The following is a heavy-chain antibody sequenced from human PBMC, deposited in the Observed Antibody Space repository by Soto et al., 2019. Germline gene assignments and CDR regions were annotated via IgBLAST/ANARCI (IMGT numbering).Heavy chain of an antibody. Sequence: PSETLSLTCAVYGGSFSVYYWSWIRQPPGKGLEWIGEINHSGSTNYNPSLKSRVTISVDTSKDQFSLKLSSVTAADTAVYYCARARGEKFNYDFWSGSRTPYYFDYWGQGTLVTVSS. CDR2: INHSGST. CDR1: GGSFSVYY. D-gene: IGHD3-3*01. CDR3: ARARGEKFNYDFWSGSRTPYYFDY. V-gene: IGHV4-34*01. J-gene: IGHJ4*02.